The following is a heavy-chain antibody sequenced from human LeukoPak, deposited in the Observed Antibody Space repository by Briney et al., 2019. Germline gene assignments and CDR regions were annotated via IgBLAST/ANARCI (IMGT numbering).Heavy chain of an antibody. V-gene: IGHV3-23*01. D-gene: IGHD3-22*01. CDR1: GFTFSSYA. CDR2: VSGSGGST. J-gene: IGHJ4*02. Sequence: GGSLRLACAASGFTFSSYAMSWVRQAPGKGLEWVSGVSGSGGSTVYTDSVKGRFTISRDNAKNSLYLQMNSLRAEDTAVYYCAKGKAYYYDSSGHRYFDYWGQGTLVTVSS. CDR3: AKGKAYYYDSSGHRYFDY.